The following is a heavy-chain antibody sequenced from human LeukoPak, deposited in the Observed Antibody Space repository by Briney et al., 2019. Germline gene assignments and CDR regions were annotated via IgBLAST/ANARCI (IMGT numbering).Heavy chain of an antibody. CDR1: GFTFSSYG. CDR2: ISYDGSNK. V-gene: IGHV3-30*18. D-gene: IGHD5-24*01. J-gene: IGHJ3*02. Sequence: GGSLRLSCVASGFTFSSYGMHWVRQAPGKGLEWVAVISYDGSNKYYADSVKGRFTISRDNSKNTLYLQMNSLRAEDTAVYYCAKDWGDGYNFPDAFDIWGQGTMVTVSS. CDR3: AKDWGDGYNFPDAFDI.